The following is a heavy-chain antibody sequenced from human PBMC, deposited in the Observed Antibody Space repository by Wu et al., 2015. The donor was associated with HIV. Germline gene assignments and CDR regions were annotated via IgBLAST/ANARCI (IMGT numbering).Heavy chain of an antibody. Sequence: QVQLVQSGAEVKKPGSSVKVSCKASGGTFSSYAISWVRQAPGQGLEWMGRIIPIFGTANYAQKFQGRVTITADESTSTAYMELSSLRSEDTAVYYCASSPPLKGSYIAAAAFDIWGQGTMVTVSS. CDR2: IIPIFGTA. V-gene: IGHV1-69*13. CDR1: GGTFSSYA. D-gene: IGHD6-13*01. CDR3: ASSPPLKGSYIAAAAFDI. J-gene: IGHJ3*02.